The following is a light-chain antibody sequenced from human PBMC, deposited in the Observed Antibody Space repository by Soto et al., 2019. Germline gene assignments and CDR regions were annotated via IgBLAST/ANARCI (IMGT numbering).Light chain of an antibody. V-gene: IGLV2-11*01. CDR3: CSYAGSYTYV. CDR2: DAS. CDR1: SSDVGGYNY. Sequence: QSVLTQPRAVSGTPGQSVTISCTGTSSDVGGYNYVSWYQQHPGKAPKLMIYDASKRPSGVPDRFSGSKSGNTASLTISGLQAEDEADYCCCSYAGSYTYVFGTGTKVTVL. J-gene: IGLJ1*01.